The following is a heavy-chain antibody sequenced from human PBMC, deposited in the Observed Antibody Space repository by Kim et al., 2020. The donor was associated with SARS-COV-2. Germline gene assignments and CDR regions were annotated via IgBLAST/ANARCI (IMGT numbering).Heavy chain of an antibody. V-gene: IGHV4-34*01. CDR1: GGSFSGYY. CDR2: INHSGRT. J-gene: IGHJ3*01. CDR3: ARRLSNTSGWGCHYGDF. D-gene: IGHD3-10*01. Sequence: SETLSLTCAVYGGSFSGYYWSWIRQPPGKGLEWIGEINHSGRTNYNPSLKSRVTISVDTSKNQFSLKLTPVTAAATAVYYCARRLSNTSGWGCHYGDFWG.